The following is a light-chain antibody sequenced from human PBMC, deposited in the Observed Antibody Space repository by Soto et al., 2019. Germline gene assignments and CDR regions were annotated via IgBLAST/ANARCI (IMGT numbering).Light chain of an antibody. V-gene: IGKV1-17*03. CDR2: AAS. CDR3: QHARSFPIT. Sequence: DTQMTQSPSAMSASVGDRVTITCRASRGITNYVAWFQQKPGQVPKRLIYAASSLHRGVPSRFSGSGSGTEFTLTISSLQPEDFATYSCQHARSFPITFGQGTRLE. CDR1: RGITNY. J-gene: IGKJ5*01.